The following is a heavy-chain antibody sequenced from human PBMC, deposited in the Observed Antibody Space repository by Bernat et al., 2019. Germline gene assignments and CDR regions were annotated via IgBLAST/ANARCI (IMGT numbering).Heavy chain of an antibody. CDR3: ARGRYYGSGSRQNFYYYGMDV. CDR1: GFSFSDYY. V-gene: IGHV3-11*01. Sequence: QVQLVESGGGVVQPGRSLRLSCAASGFSFSDYYMTWIRQAPGKGLEWVSNIGPSGTTIYYADSVKGRFTISRDNAKNSVFLQMNSLRAEDTAVYFCARGRYYGSGSRQNFYYYGMDVWGQGTTVTVSS. D-gene: IGHD3-10*01. CDR2: IGPSGTTI. J-gene: IGHJ6*02.